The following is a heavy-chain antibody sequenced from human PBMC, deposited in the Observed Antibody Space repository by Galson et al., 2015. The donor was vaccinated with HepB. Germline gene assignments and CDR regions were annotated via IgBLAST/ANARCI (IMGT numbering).Heavy chain of an antibody. V-gene: IGHV3-21*01. J-gene: IGHJ5*02. CDR1: GFTFSSYS. Sequence: SLRLSCAASGFTFSSYSMNWVRQAPGKGLEWVSSISSGSTYIYYADSVKGRFTISRDNAKNSLYLQMNSLRAGDTAVYYCASVSCSGGSCHGGLDPWGQGTLVTVSS. CDR3: ASVSCSGGSCHGGLDP. D-gene: IGHD2-15*01. CDR2: ISSGSTYI.